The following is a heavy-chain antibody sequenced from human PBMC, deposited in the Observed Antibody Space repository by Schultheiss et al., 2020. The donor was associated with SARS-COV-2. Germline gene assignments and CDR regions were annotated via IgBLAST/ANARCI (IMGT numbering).Heavy chain of an antibody. Sequence: SCAASGFTVSSNYMSWVRQAPGKGLEWVSAISGSGGSTYYADSVKGRFTISRDNSKNTLYLQMNSLRAEDTAVYYCAKRSSSWLNYYYYYMDVWGKGTTVTVSS. V-gene: IGHV3-23*01. D-gene: IGHD6-13*01. CDR2: ISGSGGST. J-gene: IGHJ6*03. CDR3: AKRSSSWLNYYYYYMDV. CDR1: GFTVSSNY.